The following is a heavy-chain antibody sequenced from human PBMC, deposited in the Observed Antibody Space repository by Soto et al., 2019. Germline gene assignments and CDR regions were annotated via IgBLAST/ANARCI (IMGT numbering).Heavy chain of an antibody. J-gene: IGHJ5*02. CDR3: ASTALGWFDP. V-gene: IGHV4-59*01. CDR1: GGSTCSYY. Sequence: SETLSLTCSLSGGSTCSYYWSWIRRAPGKGLERLRYIFYSGRSGRANYNPSLKSRVTLSVDSSKNQFSLKLSSVTPADTAGDYWASTALGWFDPWRRGTLVSASS. CDR2: IFYSGRSGRA. D-gene: IGHD2-21*02.